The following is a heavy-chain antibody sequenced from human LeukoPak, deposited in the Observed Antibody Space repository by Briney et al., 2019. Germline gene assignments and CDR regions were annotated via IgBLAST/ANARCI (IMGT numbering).Heavy chain of an antibody. CDR3: ARMGNGYNLAFDY. V-gene: IGHV2-70*04. Sequence: SGPALVKPTQTLTLTCTFSGFSLSTSGVRVRWIRQPPGKALEWLARIAWDDDKFYSTSLQTRLTISKDTSKDQVVLTMTNMDPVDTATYYCARMGNGYNLAFDYWSQGTLVTVSS. J-gene: IGHJ4*02. CDR1: GFSLSTSGVR. D-gene: IGHD5-24*01. CDR2: IAWDDDK.